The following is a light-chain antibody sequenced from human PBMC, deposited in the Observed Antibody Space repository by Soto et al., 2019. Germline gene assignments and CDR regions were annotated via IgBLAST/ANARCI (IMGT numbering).Light chain of an antibody. CDR2: WAS. CDR1: RTLFYSAKNKDY. J-gene: IGKJ2*01. V-gene: IGKV4-1*01. CDR3: QQYYGTPYT. Sequence: IVMTQSPDSLSVSLGGRATISCKSSRTLFYSAKNKDYLARYQHKAGQPPKLLLYWASTRESGVPDRFNGSGSATDFTLTINNLQPEDAAVYYCQQYYGTPYTFGQGTKLEI.